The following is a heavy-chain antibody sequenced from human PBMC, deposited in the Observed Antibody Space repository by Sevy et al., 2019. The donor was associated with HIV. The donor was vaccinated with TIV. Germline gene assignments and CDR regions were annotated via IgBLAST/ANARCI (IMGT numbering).Heavy chain of an antibody. CDR3: ARDRVTIFGVTIDYYFDY. V-gene: IGHV4-4*07. J-gene: IGHJ4*02. CDR1: GDSISNYY. Sequence: SETLSLTCTVSGDSISNYYWSWIRQPAEKGLEWIGHIYDSGSATYNPSLESRVTMSADTTKNQLSLKLNSVTAADTAVYYCARDRVTIFGVTIDYYFDYWGQGTLVTVSS. D-gene: IGHD3-3*01. CDR2: IYDSGSA.